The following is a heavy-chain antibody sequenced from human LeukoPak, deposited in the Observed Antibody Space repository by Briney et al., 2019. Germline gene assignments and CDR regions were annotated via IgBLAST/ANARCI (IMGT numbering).Heavy chain of an antibody. CDR1: GFTFSQNW. D-gene: IGHD3-10*01. Sequence: GGSLRLSCAASGFTFSQNWMSWVRKAPGKGLEWVSFIRSNAYGATTEYAASVKGRFTISRDDSKSIAYLQMNSLKTEDTAVYYCNRADYYGSGSPISLDVWGKGTTVTVSS. J-gene: IGHJ6*04. V-gene: IGHV3-49*04. CDR2: IRSNAYGATT. CDR3: NRADYYGSGSPISLDV.